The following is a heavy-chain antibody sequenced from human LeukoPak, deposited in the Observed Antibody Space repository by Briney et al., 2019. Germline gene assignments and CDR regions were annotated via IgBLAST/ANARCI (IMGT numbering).Heavy chain of an antibody. CDR1: GGSISSGGYY. D-gene: IGHD3-22*01. V-gene: IGHV4-31*03. CDR2: IYYSGST. CDR3: ARHYYDSSGYASFDY. Sequence: MPSQTLSLTCTVSGGSISSGGYYWSWLRQHPGKGLEWIGYIYYSGSTYYNPSLKSRVTISVDTSKNQFSLKLSSVTAADTAVYYCARHYYDSSGYASFDYWGQGTLVTVSS. J-gene: IGHJ4*02.